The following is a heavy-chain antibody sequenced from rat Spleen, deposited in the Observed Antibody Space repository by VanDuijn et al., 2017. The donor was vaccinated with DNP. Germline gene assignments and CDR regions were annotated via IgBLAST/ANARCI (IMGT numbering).Heavy chain of an antibody. Sequence: EVQLVESGGGLVQPGRSLKLSCVASGFIFSNYDMAWVRQAPTKGLEWVASISTSGGSTYYRDSVKGRFTVSRDNAKSTLYLQMDSLRSEDTATYYCARQPALDYWGQGVMVTVSS. CDR2: ISTSGGST. CDR3: ARQPALDY. CDR1: GFIFSNYD. V-gene: IGHV5-25*01. J-gene: IGHJ2*01.